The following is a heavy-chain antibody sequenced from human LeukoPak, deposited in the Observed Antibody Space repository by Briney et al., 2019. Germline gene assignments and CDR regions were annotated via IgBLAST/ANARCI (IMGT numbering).Heavy chain of an antibody. CDR1: GGTFSSYA. V-gene: IGHV1-69*01. Sequence: SVKVPCKASGGTFSSYAINWVRQAPGQGLEWMGGIIPIFGTANYAQKFQDRVTITADESTSTAYMELSSLRSEDTAIYYCASRLYCSNTRCRNFPFAYWGQGTLVTVSS. J-gene: IGHJ4*02. D-gene: IGHD2-2*01. CDR3: ASRLYCSNTRCRNFPFAY. CDR2: IIPIFGTA.